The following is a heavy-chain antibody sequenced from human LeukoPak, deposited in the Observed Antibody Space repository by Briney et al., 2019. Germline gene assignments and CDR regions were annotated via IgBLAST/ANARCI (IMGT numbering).Heavy chain of an antibody. V-gene: IGHV4-31*03. Sequence: SETLPLTCTVSGGSVSSGDYYWSWIRQHPGKGPEWIGYIYYSGSTYYNPSLKTRVTLSVDTSKSQFSLKLSSVTAADTAVYYCARFWDGDYYFDYWGQGTLVTVSS. CDR1: GGSVSSGDYY. CDR3: ARFWDGDYYFDY. J-gene: IGHJ4*02. CDR2: IYYSGST. D-gene: IGHD4-17*01.